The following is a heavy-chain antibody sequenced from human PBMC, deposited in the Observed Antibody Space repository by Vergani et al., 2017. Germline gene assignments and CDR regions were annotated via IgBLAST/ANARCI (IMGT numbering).Heavy chain of an antibody. CDR3: AKVLSYYDSSGPDV. V-gene: IGHV3-23*01. D-gene: IGHD3-22*01. CDR2: ISGSGGST. Sequence: EVQLLESGGGLVQPGGSLRLSCAASGFTFSRYAMSWVRQAPGKGLEWVSAISGSGGSTYYADSVKGRFTISRDNSKNTLYLQMNSLRAEDTAVYYCAKVLSYYDSSGPDVWGQGTTVTVSS. J-gene: IGHJ6*02. CDR1: GFTFSRYA.